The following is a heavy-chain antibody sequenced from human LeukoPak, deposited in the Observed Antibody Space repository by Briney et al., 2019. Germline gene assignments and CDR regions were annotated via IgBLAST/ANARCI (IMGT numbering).Heavy chain of an antibody. V-gene: IGHV3-7*01. Sequence: PGGSLRLSCAASGFTFSSYWMSWVRQAPGKGLEWVADIKQDGSERYYVDSVKGRFTISRDNAKNSLYLQIDSVRAEDTAVYYCTTETYRRFDYWGQGTLVTVSS. CDR3: TTETYRRFDY. J-gene: IGHJ4*02. CDR1: GFTFSSYW. CDR2: IKQDGSER.